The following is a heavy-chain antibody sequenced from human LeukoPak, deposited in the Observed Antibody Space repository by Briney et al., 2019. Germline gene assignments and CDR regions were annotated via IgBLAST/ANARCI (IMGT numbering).Heavy chain of an antibody. CDR2: IKEDGSDK. V-gene: IGHV3-7*01. CDR3: ARLKDAVTIFDC. J-gene: IGHJ5*01. D-gene: IGHD4-17*01. CDR1: GFTFSNYW. Sequence: GGSLRLSCIASGFTFSNYWMSWVRQAPGKGLEWVAPIKEDGSDKYYVDSVRGRFTISRDNMKNSLYVQMSSLRAEDTAVYYCARLKDAVTIFDCWGQGILVTVSS.